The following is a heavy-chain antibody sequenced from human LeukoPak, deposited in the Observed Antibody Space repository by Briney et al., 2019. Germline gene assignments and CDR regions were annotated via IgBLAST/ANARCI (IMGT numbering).Heavy chain of an antibody. CDR2: INPNSGGT. V-gene: IGHV1-2*02. CDR3: ARDVIGIQLWHCDAFDV. J-gene: IGHJ3*01. Sequence: GASVKVSCKASGYTFTGYYMHWVRQAPGQGLEWKGWINPNSGGTNYAQKFQGRVTMTRDTSISTAYMELSRLRSDDTAVYYCARDVIGIQLWHCDAFDVWGQGTMVTVSS. CDR1: GYTFTGYY. D-gene: IGHD5-18*01.